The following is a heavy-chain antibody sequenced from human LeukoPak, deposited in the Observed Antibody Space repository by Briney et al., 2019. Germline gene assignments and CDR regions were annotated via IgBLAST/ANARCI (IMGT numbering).Heavy chain of an antibody. CDR3: ASSGPEDCSGGSCYSDY. Sequence: ASVKVSCKASGYTFTSYDINWVRQATGQGLEWMGWMNPNSGNTGYAQKFQGRVTITADKSTSTAYMELSSLRSEDTAVYYCASSGPEDCSGGSCYSDYWGQGTLVTVSS. CDR1: GYTFTSYD. D-gene: IGHD2-15*01. J-gene: IGHJ4*02. V-gene: IGHV1-8*01. CDR2: MNPNSGNT.